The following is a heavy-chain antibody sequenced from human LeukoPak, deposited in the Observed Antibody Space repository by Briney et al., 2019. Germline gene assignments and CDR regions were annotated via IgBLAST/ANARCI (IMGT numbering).Heavy chain of an antibody. V-gene: IGHV4-39*01. J-gene: IGHJ5*02. Sequence: PSETLSLTCTVSGGSIRSGTYYWAWIRQSPGKGLEWIGSIYNSASTYYNPSFKSRVTLSVDTSRNQFSLNVRSVTAADTGMYYCATNKTMMTTAGLFDPWGQGTLVIVSS. CDR3: ATNKTMMTTAGLFDP. CDR2: IYNSAST. CDR1: GGSIRSGTYY. D-gene: IGHD4-17*01.